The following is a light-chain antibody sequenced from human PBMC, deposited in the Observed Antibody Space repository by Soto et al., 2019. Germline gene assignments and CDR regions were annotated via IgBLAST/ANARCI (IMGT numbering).Light chain of an antibody. CDR3: QQYGSPGT. CDR2: DAS. V-gene: IGKV3-11*01. CDR1: QSVNRY. Sequence: EILLTQSPATLSLSPGERATLSWGASQSVNRYLVWYQQKPGQAPRLLMYDASKRATGIPARLSGSGSGTEFTLTISRMEPEDFAVYYCQQYGSPGTFGHGTKVDI. J-gene: IGKJ1*01.